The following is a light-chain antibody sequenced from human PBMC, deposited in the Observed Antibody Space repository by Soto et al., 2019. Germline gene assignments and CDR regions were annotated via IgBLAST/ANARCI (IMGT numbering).Light chain of an antibody. V-gene: IGLV1-44*01. CDR3: AAWDDSLKEV. CDR2: GND. CDR1: SSNIGRNT. Sequence: QSVLTQPPSASGTPGQRVTIPCSGSSSNIGRNTVNWYQQLPGTAPKLLIYGNDQRPSGVPDRFSGSKSGTSASLAISGLQSEDEADYYCAAWDDSLKEVFGGGTQLTVL. J-gene: IGLJ3*02.